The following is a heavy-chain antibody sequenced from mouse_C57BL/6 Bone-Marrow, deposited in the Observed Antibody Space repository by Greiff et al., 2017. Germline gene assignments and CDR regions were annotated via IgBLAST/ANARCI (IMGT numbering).Heavy chain of an antibody. D-gene: IGHD1-1*01. CDR1: GFTFSSYG. V-gene: IGHV5-6*02. Sequence: EVMLVESGGDLVKPGGSLKLSCAASGFTFSSYGMSWVRQTPDKRLEWVATISSGGSYTYYPDSVKGRFTISRDNAKNTLYLQMSSLKSEDTAMYYCARRGYYGSSSYWYFDVWGTGTTVTVSS. CDR3: ARRGYYGSSSYWYFDV. J-gene: IGHJ1*03. CDR2: ISSGGSYT.